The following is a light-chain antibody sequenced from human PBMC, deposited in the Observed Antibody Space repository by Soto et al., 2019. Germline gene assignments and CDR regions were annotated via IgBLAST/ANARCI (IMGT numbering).Light chain of an antibody. J-gene: IGLJ1*01. CDR1: SSDVGSYNY. V-gene: IGLV2-14*01. CDR2: GVS. Sequence: QSVLTQPASVSESPGQSITISCTGTSSDVGSYNYVSWYQQHPGKAPKLMIYGVSHRPSGVSNRFSGSKSGNTASLTISGLQAEDEADYYCSSYTSSHTRVFGTGTKVTVL. CDR3: SSYTSSHTRV.